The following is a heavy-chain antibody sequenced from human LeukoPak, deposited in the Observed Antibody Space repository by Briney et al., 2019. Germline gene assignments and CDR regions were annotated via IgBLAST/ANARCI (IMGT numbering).Heavy chain of an antibody. D-gene: IGHD2-2*01. CDR3: ARDRMGDCATTSCYLAY. J-gene: IGHJ4*02. CDR1: GYTFTAYY. V-gene: IGHV1-2*02. CDR2: INPNSGDT. Sequence: ASVKVSCKASGYTFTAYYLHWVRQAPGQGPEWMGWINPNSGDTNYAQKFQGRVTMTRDTSINTAYMELSRLTSDDTAMYYCARDRMGDCATTSCYLAYWGQGTLVTVSS.